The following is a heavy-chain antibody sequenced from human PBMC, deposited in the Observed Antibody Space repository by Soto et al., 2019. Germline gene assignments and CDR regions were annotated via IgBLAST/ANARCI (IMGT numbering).Heavy chain of an antibody. Sequence: EVQLLESGGGLVQPGGSLRLSCAASGFTFSSYAMSWVRQAPGKGLEWVSAISGSGGSTYYADSVKGRFTISRDNSKNTLYLQMNSLRAEDTAVYYCAKASYSRSAGDYGMDVWGQGTTVTVAS. J-gene: IGHJ6*02. V-gene: IGHV3-23*01. CDR2: ISGSGGST. CDR1: GFTFSSYA. CDR3: AKASYSRSAGDYGMDV. D-gene: IGHD6-6*01.